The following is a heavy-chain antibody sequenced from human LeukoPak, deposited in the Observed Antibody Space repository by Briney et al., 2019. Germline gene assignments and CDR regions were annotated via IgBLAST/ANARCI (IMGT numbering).Heavy chain of an antibody. CDR3: ARDAVIPAAMVNAFDI. CDR1: GGFISCYF. D-gene: IGHD2-2*01. CDR2: FYYCGGT. V-gene: IGHV4-59*01. Sequence: SDTLSFTCTASGGFISCYFGCWIRQPPGKGLELVGFFYYCGGTNYNPSLKGRVTISVDTSKNTSSLKLSCLTAADTAVYYFARDAVIPAAMVNAFDIWSQGTMVTVSS. J-gene: IGHJ3*02.